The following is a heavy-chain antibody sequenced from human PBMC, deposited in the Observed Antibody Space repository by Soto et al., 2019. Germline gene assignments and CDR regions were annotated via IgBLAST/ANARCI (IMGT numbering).Heavy chain of an antibody. Sequence: SVKVSCKASGGTFSSYAISWVRQAPGQGLEWMGGIIPIFGTANYAQKFQGRVTITADESTSTAYMELSSLRSEDTAVYYCARGPLSDFWSGLPQPDGMDVWGQGNTVTVSS. J-gene: IGHJ6*02. CDR1: GGTFSSYA. CDR3: ARGPLSDFWSGLPQPDGMDV. CDR2: IIPIFGTA. D-gene: IGHD3-3*01. V-gene: IGHV1-69*13.